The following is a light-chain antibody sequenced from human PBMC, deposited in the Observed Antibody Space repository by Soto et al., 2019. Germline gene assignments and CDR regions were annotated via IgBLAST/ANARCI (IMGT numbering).Light chain of an antibody. CDR2: DVS. Sequence: QSVLTQPASVSGSPGQSITISCTGTSSDVGGYNYVSWYQQHPGKAPKLMIYDVSNRPSGVSNRFSGSKSGNTASLSISGLQAEDEDDYYCSSYTSSSTVYVFGTGTKVTV. CDR3: SSYTSSSTVYV. CDR1: SSDVGGYNY. J-gene: IGLJ1*01. V-gene: IGLV2-14*01.